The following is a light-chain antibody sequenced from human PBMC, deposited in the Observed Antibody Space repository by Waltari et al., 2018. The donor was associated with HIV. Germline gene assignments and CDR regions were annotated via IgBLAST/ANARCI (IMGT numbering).Light chain of an antibody. J-gene: IGLJ3*02. CDR3: QAWDRSLWV. Sequence: SYELTQPPSLSVSPGQTASITCSGDKLGDKYACWYQQKPGQSPGLVIYQDSKRPSGIPERVSGANFVNTATLTISGTQAMDEADYYCQAWDRSLWVFGGGTKLTVL. V-gene: IGLV3-1*01. CDR1: KLGDKY. CDR2: QDS.